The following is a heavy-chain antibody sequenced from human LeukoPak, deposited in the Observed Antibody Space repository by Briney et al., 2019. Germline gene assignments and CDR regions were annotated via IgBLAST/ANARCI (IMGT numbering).Heavy chain of an antibody. J-gene: IGHJ4*02. CDR2: ISWNGGST. CDR3: ARNRGGVTRYYFDY. Sequence: GGSLRLSCAASGFTFDDYGMSWVRQTPGKGLEWASGISWNGGSTGYADSVKGRFTISRDNAENSLYLQMNSLRAEDTALYYCARNRGGVTRYYFDYWGQGTLVTVSS. D-gene: IGHD4-23*01. CDR1: GFTFDDYG. V-gene: IGHV3-20*04.